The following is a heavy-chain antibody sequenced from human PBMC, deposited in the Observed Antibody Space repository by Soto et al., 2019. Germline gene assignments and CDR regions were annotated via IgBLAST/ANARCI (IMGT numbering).Heavy chain of an antibody. J-gene: IGHJ4*02. Sequence: PLSLTAAASGCSISSGCYSGSGIRQPGGEGLEWIGYIYNSGSTYYTPSLKSRVTISVDSSKNQFYLKMSSVNAADTAVYYCARGTTVTAYYFDYWGRGTLVTVSS. D-gene: IGHD2-21*02. V-gene: IGHV4-30-2*01. CDR3: ARGTTVTAYYFDY. CDR2: IYNSGST. CDR1: GCSISSGCYS.